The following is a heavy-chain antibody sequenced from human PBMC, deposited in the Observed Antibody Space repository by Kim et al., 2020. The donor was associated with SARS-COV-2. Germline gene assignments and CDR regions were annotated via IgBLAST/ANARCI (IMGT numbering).Heavy chain of an antibody. CDR3: ARAGMDIVVVPAALDY. J-gene: IGHJ4*02. Sequence: GGSLRLSCAASGFTFSSYGMHWVRQAPGKGLEWVAAIWYDGSNKYYADSVKGRFTISRDNSKNTLYLQMNSLRAEDTAVYYCARAGMDIVVVPAALDYWGQGTLVTVSS. CDR1: GFTFSSYG. CDR2: IWYDGSNK. D-gene: IGHD2-2*03. V-gene: IGHV3-33*01.